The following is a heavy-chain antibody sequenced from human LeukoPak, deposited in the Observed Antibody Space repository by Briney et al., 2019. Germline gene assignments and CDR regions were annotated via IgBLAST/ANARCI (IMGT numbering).Heavy chain of an antibody. V-gene: IGHV5-10-1*01. D-gene: IGHD3-3*01. CDR3: ARAGFLSYDFGEPYGMDV. CDR2: IDPRDSYT. Sequence: HGESLKISCKGSGYTFTNYWISWVRQMPGKGLEWMGRIDPRDSYTNYSPSFQGRVTISADKSISTAYLQWSSLEASDTAMYYCARAGFLSYDFGEPYGMDVWGQGTTVTVSS. CDR1: GYTFTNYW. J-gene: IGHJ6*02.